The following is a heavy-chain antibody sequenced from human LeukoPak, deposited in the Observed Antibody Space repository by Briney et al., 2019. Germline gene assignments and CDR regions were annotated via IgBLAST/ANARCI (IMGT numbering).Heavy chain of an antibody. V-gene: IGHV4-4*07. J-gene: IGHJ4*02. CDR2: IYTSGTT. CDR1: GGSISSYD. D-gene: IGHD6-19*01. CDR3: ASLNSSGWCLDY. Sequence: SETLSLTCTVSGGSISSYDWSWIRQPAGKGLEWIGRIYTSGTTNYNPSLKSRVTMSVDTSKNQFSLKLSSVTAADTAVYYCASLNSSGWCLDYWGQGTLVTVSS.